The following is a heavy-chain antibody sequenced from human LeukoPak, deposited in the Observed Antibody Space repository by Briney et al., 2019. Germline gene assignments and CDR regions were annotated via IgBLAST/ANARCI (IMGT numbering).Heavy chain of an antibody. Sequence: GGSLRLSCAASGFTFSSYAMSWVRQAPGKGLEWVSAISGSGGSTYYADSVKGRFTISRDNSKNTLYLQMNSLRAEDTAVYYCAKGIAVAGGYYYMDVWGKGTTVTVSS. CDR1: GFTFSSYA. D-gene: IGHD6-19*01. V-gene: IGHV3-23*01. CDR2: ISGSGGST. CDR3: AKGIAVAGGYYYMDV. J-gene: IGHJ6*03.